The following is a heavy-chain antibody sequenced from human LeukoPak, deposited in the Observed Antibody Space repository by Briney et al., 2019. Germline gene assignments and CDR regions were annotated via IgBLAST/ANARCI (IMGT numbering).Heavy chain of an antibody. Sequence: ASVKVSCKASGYTFTGYYMHWVRQAPGQGLEWMGWINPNSGGTNYAQKFQGRVTMTRDTSISTAYMELSRLRSDDTAVYYCARDWSNIAVAVEGGYFQHWGHGTLVTVSS. CDR1: GYTFTGYY. D-gene: IGHD6-19*01. CDR2: INPNSGGT. CDR3: ARDWSNIAVAVEGGYFQH. J-gene: IGHJ1*01. V-gene: IGHV1-2*02.